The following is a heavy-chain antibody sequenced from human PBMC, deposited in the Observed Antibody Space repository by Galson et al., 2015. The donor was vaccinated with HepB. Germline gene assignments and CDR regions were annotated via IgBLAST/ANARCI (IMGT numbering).Heavy chain of an antibody. J-gene: IGHJ4*02. D-gene: IGHD2-2*01. V-gene: IGHV1-2*02. Sequence: SVKVSCKASGYPFTAYFIHWVRQAPGQGLQWMGWIDPKSGGANYAQTFQVRVTMTRDTSISTAYMDLSSLRSDDTAVYYCTRDRHPPSAPFDYWGQGTLVTVSS. CDR1: GYPFTAYF. CDR3: TRDRHPPSAPFDY. CDR2: IDPKSGGA.